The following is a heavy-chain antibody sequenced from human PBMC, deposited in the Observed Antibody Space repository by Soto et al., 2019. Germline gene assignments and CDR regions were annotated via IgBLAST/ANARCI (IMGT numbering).Heavy chain of an antibody. CDR1: GGTFSSYA. Sequence: SVKVSCKASGGTFSSYAISWVRQAPGQGLEWMGGIIPIFGTANYAQKFQGRVTITADKSTSTAYIELSSLRSEDTAVYYCARTPAMVREYAYYYYGMDVWGQGTTVTVSS. J-gene: IGHJ6*02. D-gene: IGHD3-10*01. CDR2: IIPIFGTA. CDR3: ARTPAMVREYAYYYYGMDV. V-gene: IGHV1-69*06.